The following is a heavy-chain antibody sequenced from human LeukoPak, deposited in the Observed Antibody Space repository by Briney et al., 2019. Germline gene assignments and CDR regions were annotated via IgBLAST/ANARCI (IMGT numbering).Heavy chain of an antibody. CDR2: IYGGGNI. J-gene: IGHJ4*02. V-gene: IGHV3-53*01. CDR1: GFTVSSNY. CDR3: ARGAGYNYPYYFGY. Sequence: GGSLRLSCAASGFTVSSNYMNWVRQAPGKGLEWVSVIYGGGNIYYADSVKGRFTISRDNSKNTLYLQMNSLRAEDTAVYYCARGAGYNYPYYFGYWGQGTLVTVSS. D-gene: IGHD5-24*01.